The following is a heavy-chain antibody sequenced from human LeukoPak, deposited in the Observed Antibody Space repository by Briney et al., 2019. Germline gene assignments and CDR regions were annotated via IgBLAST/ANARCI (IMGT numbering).Heavy chain of an antibody. J-gene: IGHJ4*02. D-gene: IGHD1-26*01. CDR2: ISSSSSYI. CDR3: AREVISYATDD. V-gene: IGHV3-21*01. Sequence: PGGSLRLSCAASGFTFSNNIMNWGRQAPGNGMEWVSSISSSSSYIYYADSVKGRFTISRDNAKNSLYLQMNSLRAEDTAVYYCAREVISYATDDRGQGTLVTVSS. CDR1: GFTFSNNI.